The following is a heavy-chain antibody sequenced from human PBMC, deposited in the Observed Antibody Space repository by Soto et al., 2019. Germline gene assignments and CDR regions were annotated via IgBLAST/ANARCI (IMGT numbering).Heavy chain of an antibody. CDR3: IKVLTRGVGVPRFYFDS. CDR2: INADGGST. D-gene: IGHD3-9*01. V-gene: IGHV3-74*01. CDR1: GFTFSNDW. Sequence: GGSLRLSCAASGFTFSNDWMHWVRQAPGKGLEWVSRINADGGSTHYADSVRGRFTISRDNAKNTLFLQLNSLRVEDTAIYYCIKVLTRGVGVPRFYFDSWGQGTLVTV. J-gene: IGHJ4*02.